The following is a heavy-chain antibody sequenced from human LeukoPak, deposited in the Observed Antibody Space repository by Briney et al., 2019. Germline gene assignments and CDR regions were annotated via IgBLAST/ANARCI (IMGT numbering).Heavy chain of an antibody. J-gene: IGHJ4*02. Sequence: GGSLRLSCAASGFTFSSYEMNWVRQAPGKGLEWVSYISSSGSTIYYADSVKGRFTISRDNAKNSLYLQMNSLRAEDTAVYYCAGDYYDSSGYYTDYWGQGTLVTVSS. CDR2: ISSSGSTI. D-gene: IGHD3-22*01. CDR3: AGDYYDSSGYYTDY. CDR1: GFTFSSYE. V-gene: IGHV3-48*03.